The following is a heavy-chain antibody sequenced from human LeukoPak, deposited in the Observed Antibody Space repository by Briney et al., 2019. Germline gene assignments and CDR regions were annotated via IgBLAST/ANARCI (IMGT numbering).Heavy chain of an antibody. J-gene: IGHJ4*02. V-gene: IGHV3-15*01. CDR3: AIDEPNYAPYDFDY. CDR2: IKSKADGETT. Sequence: GGSLRLSRAASRFTFINAWMNWVRQAPGKGLEWVGRIKSKADGETTDYAAPVKGRFTISRDDSNNMMYLQMSSLKVEDTAVYYCAIDEPNYAPYDFDYWGQGTLVTVSS. CDR1: RFTFINAW. D-gene: IGHD4/OR15-4a*01.